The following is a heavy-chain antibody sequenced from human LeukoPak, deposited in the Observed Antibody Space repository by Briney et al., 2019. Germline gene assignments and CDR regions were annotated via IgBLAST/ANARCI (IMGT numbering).Heavy chain of an antibody. CDR3: ARDHPVLLWFGQLDY. Sequence: ASVKVSCKASGYAFTSYGISWVRQAPGQGLEWMGWSSAYNGNTNYAQKLQGRVTMTTDTSTSTAYMELRSLRSDDTAVYYCARDHPVLLWFGQLDYWGQGTLVAVSS. J-gene: IGHJ4*02. CDR1: GYAFTSYG. V-gene: IGHV1-18*01. CDR2: SSAYNGNT. D-gene: IGHD3-10*01.